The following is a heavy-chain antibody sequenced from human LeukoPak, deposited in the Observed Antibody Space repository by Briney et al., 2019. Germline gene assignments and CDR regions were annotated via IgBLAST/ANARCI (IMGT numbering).Heavy chain of an antibody. CDR3: ARVTINGWWPAPSFDY. V-gene: IGHV1-2*02. CDR1: GYTFTGYY. J-gene: IGHJ4*02. Sequence: ASVKVSCKASGYTFTGYYMHWVRQAPGQGLEWMGWINPNSGGTNYAQKFQGRVTMTRDTSISTTYMELSRLRSADTAVYYCARVTINGWWPAPSFDYWGQGTLVTVSS. CDR2: INPNSGGT. D-gene: IGHD2-15*01.